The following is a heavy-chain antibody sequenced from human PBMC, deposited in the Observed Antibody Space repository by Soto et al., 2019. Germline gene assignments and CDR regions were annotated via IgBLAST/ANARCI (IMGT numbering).Heavy chain of an antibody. D-gene: IGHD2-2*01. CDR2: ISSSGSAI. CDR1: GFTFSDYY. CDR3: ARDDPANWFDP. Sequence: GGSLSLSCAASGFTFSDYYMSWIRRAPGKGLQWVSYISSSGSAIYYAHSVKGRFTISRDNAKNSVYLQMNSLRAEDTAVYYCARDDPANWFDPWGQGTLVTVSS. V-gene: IGHV3-11*01. J-gene: IGHJ5*02.